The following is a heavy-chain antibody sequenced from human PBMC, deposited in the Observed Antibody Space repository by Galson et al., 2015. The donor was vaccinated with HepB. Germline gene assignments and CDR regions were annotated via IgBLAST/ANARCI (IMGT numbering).Heavy chain of an antibody. D-gene: IGHD3-22*01. J-gene: IGHJ4*02. Sequence: SLRLSCAASGFTFSSYAMHWVRQAPGKGLEWVAVISYDGSNKYYADSVKGRFTISRDNSKNTLYLQMNSLRAEDTAVYYCARDGLNYWGQGTLVTVSS. CDR3: ARDGLNY. CDR1: GFTFSSYA. V-gene: IGHV3-30*04. CDR2: ISYDGSNK.